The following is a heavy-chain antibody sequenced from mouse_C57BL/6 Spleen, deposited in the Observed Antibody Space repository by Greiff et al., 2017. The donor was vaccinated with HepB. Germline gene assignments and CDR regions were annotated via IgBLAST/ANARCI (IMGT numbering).Heavy chain of an antibody. V-gene: IGHV5-4*01. D-gene: IGHD2-3*01. CDR1: GNKVSSYA. J-gene: IGHJ3*01. Sequence: EGKLKESGGGGGKPGGSRKLYGAASGNKVSSYAMYWVRQTPEKRLEWVGTISDGGSYTYYTDNVKGRFTITRDKAKNKLYMQMSHLKSEDTAMYYCARDYDGYYGAWFAYWGQGTLVTVSA. CDR2: ISDGGSYT. CDR3: ARDYDGYYGAWFAY.